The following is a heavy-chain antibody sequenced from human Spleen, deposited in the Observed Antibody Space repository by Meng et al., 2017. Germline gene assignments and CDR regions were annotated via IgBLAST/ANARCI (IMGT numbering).Heavy chain of an antibody. CDR1: GYTFTHYA. D-gene: IGHD2-2*01. V-gene: IGHV7-4-1*02. CDR2: IDTNTGNP. Sequence: ASVKVSCKASGYTFTHYAINWLRQAPGQGLQWMGWIDTNTGNPTYAQGFTGLFVFSFDTSFSSAYLQISILKADDTAVYYGTRDGYSDCSSTSCFDYWGQGTLVTGAS. J-gene: IGHJ4*02. CDR3: TRDGYSDCSSTSCFDY.